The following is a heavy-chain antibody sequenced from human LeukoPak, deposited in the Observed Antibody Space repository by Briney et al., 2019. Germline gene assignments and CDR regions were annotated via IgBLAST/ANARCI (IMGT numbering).Heavy chain of an antibody. V-gene: IGHV3-48*01. Sequence: GGPLRLSCAASGFTFSSYSMNWVRQAPGKGLEWVSYISSSSSTIYYADSVKGRFTISRDNAKNSLYLQMNSLRAEDTAVYYCARGLLGGAVAGTSDYWGQGTLVTVSS. CDR2: ISSSSSTI. J-gene: IGHJ4*02. D-gene: IGHD6-19*01. CDR1: GFTFSSYS. CDR3: ARGLLGGAVAGTSDY.